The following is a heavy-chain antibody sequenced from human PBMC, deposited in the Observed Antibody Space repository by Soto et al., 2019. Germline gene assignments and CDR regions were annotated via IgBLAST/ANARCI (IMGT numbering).Heavy chain of an antibody. CDR3: ARAARLPNYSASSDWFDP. D-gene: IGHD1-26*01. CDR1: GFTFSSYW. Sequence: GASLRLSCAASGFTFSSYWMHCLSQAPGKGLVWVSRINSDGSITSYADSVKGRFTISRDNAKNTLYLQMNSLRAEDTAVYYCARAARLPNYSASSDWFDPWGQGT. J-gene: IGHJ5*02. CDR2: INSDGSIT. V-gene: IGHV3-74*01.